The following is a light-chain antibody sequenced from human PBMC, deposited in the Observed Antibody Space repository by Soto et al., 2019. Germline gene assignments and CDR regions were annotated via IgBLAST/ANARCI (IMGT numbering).Light chain of an antibody. CDR3: AAWDDSLSGVV. J-gene: IGLJ2*01. CDR1: SSNIGSNY. V-gene: IGLV1-47*01. Sequence: QSVLTQPPSASGTPGQRVTISCSGSSSNIGSNYVYWYQQLPGTAPKLLIYRNNQRPSGVPDRFSGSKSGTSASLAISGLRCEDEGDYYCAAWDDSLSGVVFGGGTKLTVL. CDR2: RNN.